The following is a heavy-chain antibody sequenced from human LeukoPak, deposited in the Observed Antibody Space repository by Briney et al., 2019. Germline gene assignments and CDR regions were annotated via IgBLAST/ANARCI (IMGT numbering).Heavy chain of an antibody. D-gene: IGHD3-10*01. CDR2: IYYSGST. V-gene: IGHV4-30-4*01. CDR3: ARQEDFTPESGSGSYHFDY. J-gene: IGHJ4*02. CDR1: GGSISSGDYY. Sequence: PSETLSLTCTVSGGSISSGDYYWSWIRQPPGKGLEWIGYIYYSGSTYYNPSLKSRVTISVDTSKNQFSLKVSSVTAADTAVYYCARQEDFTPESGSGSYHFDYWGQGTLVTVSS.